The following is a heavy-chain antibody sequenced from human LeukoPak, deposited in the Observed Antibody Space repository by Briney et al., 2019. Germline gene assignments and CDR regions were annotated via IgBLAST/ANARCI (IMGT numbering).Heavy chain of an antibody. D-gene: IGHD3-22*01. CDR2: ISGSGGST. CDR3: AKPQNTYYYDSSGYYSYFDY. Sequence: GGSLRLSCAASGFTFSSYAMSWVRQAPGKGLEWVSAISGSGGSTYYADSVKGRFTISRDNSENTLYLQMNSLRAEDTPVYYCAKPQNTYYYDSSGYYSYFDYWGQGTLVTVSS. J-gene: IGHJ4*02. V-gene: IGHV3-23*01. CDR1: GFTFSSYA.